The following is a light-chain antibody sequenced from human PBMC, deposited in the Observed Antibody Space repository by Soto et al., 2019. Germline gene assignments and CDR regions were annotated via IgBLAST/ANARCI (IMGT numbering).Light chain of an antibody. J-gene: IGKJ1*01. CDR3: QQYKA. CDR1: QSLSSY. V-gene: IGKV1-5*01. Sequence: DIQMTQSPSTLSASVGDNITITCRASQSLSSYLAWYQQKPWRAPKLLIFDASSLERGVPSRFSGSGSGTEFRLTISSLQPDDFATYYCQQYKAFGQGTKVDIK. CDR2: DAS.